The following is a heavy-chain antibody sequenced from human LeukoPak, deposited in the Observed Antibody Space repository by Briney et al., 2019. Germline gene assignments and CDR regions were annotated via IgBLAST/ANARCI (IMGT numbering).Heavy chain of an antibody. J-gene: IGHJ4*02. D-gene: IGHD2-15*01. V-gene: IGHV4-61*02. CDR3: AREGEGYCSGGSCYGFDY. Sequence: SQTLSLTCTVSGGSISSGSYYWSWIRQPAGKGLEWIGRIYTSGSTNYNPSLKSRVTISVDTSKNQFSLKLSSVTAADTAVSYCAREGEGYCSGGSCYGFDYWGQGTLVTVSS. CDR1: GGSISSGSYY. CDR2: IYTSGST.